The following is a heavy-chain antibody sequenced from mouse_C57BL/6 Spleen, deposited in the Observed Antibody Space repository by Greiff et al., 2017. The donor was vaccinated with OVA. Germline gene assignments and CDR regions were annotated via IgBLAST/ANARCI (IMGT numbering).Heavy chain of an antibody. J-gene: IGHJ3*01. V-gene: IGHV1-52*01. CDR2: IDPSDSET. D-gene: IGHD3-2*02. Sequence: VQLQQPGAELVRPGSSVKLSCKASGYTFTSYWMHWVKQRPIQGLEWIGNIDPSDSETPYNQKFKDKATLTVNKSSSTAYLPLRSLTSEDSAVYYCARGPPHKTTAQVFAYWGQGTLVTVSA. CDR1: GYTFTSYW. CDR3: ARGPPHKTTAQVFAY.